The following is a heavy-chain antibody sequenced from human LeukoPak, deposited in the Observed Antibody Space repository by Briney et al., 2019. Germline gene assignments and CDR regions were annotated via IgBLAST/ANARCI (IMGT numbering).Heavy chain of an antibody. CDR3: ARGKLTHGDYVAVDF. J-gene: IGHJ4*02. CDR1: GYTFTAYD. V-gene: IGHV1-8*01. CDR2: MNPKSANT. D-gene: IGHD4-17*01. Sequence: ASVKVSCKASGYTFTAYDLNWVRQATGQGLEWMGWMNPKSANTGYAQKFQGRVTMTRDTSINTAYMELSSLRSEDTATYYRARGKLTHGDYVAVDFWGQGTLVTVSS.